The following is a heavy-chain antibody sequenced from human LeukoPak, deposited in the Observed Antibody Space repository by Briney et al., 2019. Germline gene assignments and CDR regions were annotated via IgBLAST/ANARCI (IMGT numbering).Heavy chain of an antibody. D-gene: IGHD2-15*01. J-gene: IGHJ6*02. CDR1: GFTFSSCG. CDR2: IWYDGSNK. Sequence: QPGGSLRLSCAASGFTFSSCGMHWVRQAPGKGLEWVAVIWYDGSNKYYADSVKGRFTISRDNSKNTLYLQMNSLRAEDTAVYYCARVPTRLYCRGSSCWPGFYYGMDVWGQGTTVIVSS. CDR3: ARVPTRLYCRGSSCWPGFYYGMDV. V-gene: IGHV3-33*01.